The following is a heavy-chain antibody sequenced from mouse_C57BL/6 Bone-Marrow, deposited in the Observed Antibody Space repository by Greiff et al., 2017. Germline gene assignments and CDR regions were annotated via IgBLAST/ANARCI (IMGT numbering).Heavy chain of an antibody. CDR3: TRGGNYDGSTPDV. CDR2: IYPGNSAT. J-gene: IGHJ1*03. Sequence: EVKLQQSGTVLARPGASVKMSCKTSGYTFTSYWMHWVTQRPGQGLEWIGAIYPGNSATSYNQKFKGTAKLTAVTAASTAYMELSSLTNEDSAVYYCTRGGNYDGSTPDVWGTGTTVTVSS. D-gene: IGHD1-1*01. CDR1: GYTFTSYW. V-gene: IGHV1-5*01.